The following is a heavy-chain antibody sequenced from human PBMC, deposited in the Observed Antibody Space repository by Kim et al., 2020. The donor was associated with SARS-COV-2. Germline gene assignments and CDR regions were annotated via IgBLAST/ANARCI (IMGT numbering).Heavy chain of an antibody. J-gene: IGHJ4*01. V-gene: IGHV3-21*01. Sequence: GGSLRLSCMTSGFIFRDYRMEWVRQAPGKGLEWVSTISGISGYIYYSDSTKGRFITSRDNAENSLYLQMNNLRADDTAVYYCARATNYYGSGIYYVDYWG. CDR2: ISGISGYI. CDR3: ARATNYYGSGIYYVDY. CDR1: GFIFRDYR. D-gene: IGHD3-10*01.